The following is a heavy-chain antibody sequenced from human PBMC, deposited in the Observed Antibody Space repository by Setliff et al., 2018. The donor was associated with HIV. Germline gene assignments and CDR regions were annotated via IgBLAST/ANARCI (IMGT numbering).Heavy chain of an antibody. CDR2: INAGDDNT. J-gene: IGHJ4*02. D-gene: IGHD6-19*01. CDR1: GYTFGTNA. V-gene: IGHV1-3*01. CDR3: ARGSCSGCYLSDY. Sequence: ASVKVSCKAFGYTFGTNAIHWVRPAPGQRLEWMGYINAGDDNTRYSEKFQGRVTITRDTSANTAYMELSSLRSEDTAVYYCARGSCSGCYLSDYWGLGTLVTVSS.